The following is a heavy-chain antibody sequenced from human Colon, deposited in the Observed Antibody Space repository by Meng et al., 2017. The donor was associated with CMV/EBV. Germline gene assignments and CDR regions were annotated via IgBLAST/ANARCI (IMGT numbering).Heavy chain of an antibody. J-gene: IGHJ4*02. CDR2: IRHDGSDQ. V-gene: IGHV3-30*02. Sequence: GGSLRLSCAISGFTFNNYAMHWVRHVPGKGLECVAFIRHDGSDQYYTDSVKGRFTISRDESKATLYLQMNSLRTEDTAVYYCAKVRYFGVVLSGDSFDYWGQGTPVTVSS. CDR3: AKVRYFGVVLSGDSFDY. CDR1: GFTFNNYA. D-gene: IGHD3-3*01.